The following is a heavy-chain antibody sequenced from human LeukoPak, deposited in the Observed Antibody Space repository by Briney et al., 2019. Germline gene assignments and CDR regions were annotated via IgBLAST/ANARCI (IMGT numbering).Heavy chain of an antibody. D-gene: IGHD6-13*01. Sequence: SGPTLVNPTQTLTLTCNFSGFSLSSSGVGVGWIRQPPGKALEWVTVIYWNDNKDYSPSLKNRLTITKDTSKSQVVLTMTNMDPVDTATYYCAHSQFIAAAWTFDYWGQGTLVTVSS. CDR2: IYWNDNK. CDR1: GFSLSSSGVG. J-gene: IGHJ4*02. CDR3: AHSQFIAAAWTFDY. V-gene: IGHV2-5*01.